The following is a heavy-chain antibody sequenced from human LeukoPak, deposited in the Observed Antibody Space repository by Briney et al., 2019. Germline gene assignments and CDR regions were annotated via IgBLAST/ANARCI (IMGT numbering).Heavy chain of an antibody. CDR1: GGSISSYY. D-gene: IGHD6-6*01. Sequence: SETLSLTCTVSGGSISSYYWSWIRQPPGKGLEWIGYIYTSGSTNYNPSLKSRVTISVDTSKNQFSLKLSSVTAADTAVYYCARLLGGRIAARRADVDYYYYMDVWGKGTTVTVSS. CDR2: IYTSGST. J-gene: IGHJ6*03. CDR3: ARLLGGRIAARRADVDYYYYMDV. V-gene: IGHV4-4*09.